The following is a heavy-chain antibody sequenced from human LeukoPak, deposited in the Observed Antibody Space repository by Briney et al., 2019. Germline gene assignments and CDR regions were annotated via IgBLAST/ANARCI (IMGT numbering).Heavy chain of an antibody. CDR2: ISSSSSTI. D-gene: IGHD6-13*01. CDR1: GFTFSSYA. Sequence: QPGGSLRLSCAASGFTFSSYAMSWVRQAPGKGLEWVSYISSSSSTIYYADSVKGRFTISRDNAKNSVYLQMSSLRAEDTGVYYCATTLNIATPGHLWGQGALVTVSS. CDR3: ATTLNIATPGHL. J-gene: IGHJ4*02. V-gene: IGHV3-48*04.